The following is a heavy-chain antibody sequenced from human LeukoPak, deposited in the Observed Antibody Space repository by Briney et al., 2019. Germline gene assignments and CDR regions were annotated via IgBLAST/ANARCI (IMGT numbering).Heavy chain of an antibody. CDR3: ARSKAGLRIDY. J-gene: IGHJ4*02. Sequence: SETLSLTCTVSGASFTSYYWSWIRQPPGKGLEWIGYIFYSGSTNSNPSLKSRVTISVDTSKNQFSLKLRSVTAADTAMYYCARSKAGLRIDYWGQGTLVTVSS. CDR1: GASFTSYY. D-gene: IGHD4-17*01. V-gene: IGHV4-59*01. CDR2: IFYSGST.